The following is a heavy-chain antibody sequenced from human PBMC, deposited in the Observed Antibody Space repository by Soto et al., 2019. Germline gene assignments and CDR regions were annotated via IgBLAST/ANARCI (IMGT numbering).Heavy chain of an antibody. J-gene: IGHJ5*02. CDR1: GYTFIDYY. CDR2: INPNSGAS. D-gene: IGHD3-22*01. CDR3: ARKDKSGYFNWFDP. Sequence: ASVKVSCKTSGYTFIDYYVHWIRQAPGQGLEWVGWINPNSGASNYAQNFQGRVTMTRDRSSSTVYMELTGLKASDTAVYFCARKDKSGYFNWFDPWGQGTLVTVSS. V-gene: IGHV1-2*02.